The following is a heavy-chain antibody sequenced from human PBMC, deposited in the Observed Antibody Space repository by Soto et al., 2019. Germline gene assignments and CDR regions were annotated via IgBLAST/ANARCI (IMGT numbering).Heavy chain of an antibody. J-gene: IGHJ3*02. Sequence: KPGGSLRLSCAASGFTFDDYTVNWFRQAPGKGLEWVAFIRSKAFREATHFAASVKGRFTLSRDDSKSIVYLQMNSLKTDDTALYFCATNRNYIASLPDIWGQGTLVTVSS. V-gene: IGHV3-49*05. CDR3: ATNRNYIASLPDI. CDR2: IRSKAFREAT. CDR1: GFTFDDYT. D-gene: IGHD6-6*01.